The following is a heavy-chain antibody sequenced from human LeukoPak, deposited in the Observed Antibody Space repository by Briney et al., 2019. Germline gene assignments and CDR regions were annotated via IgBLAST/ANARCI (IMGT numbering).Heavy chain of an antibody. CDR2: VNPSGGST. CDR3: ASRTAPSYYYDRLGDAFDI. J-gene: IGHJ3*02. V-gene: IGHV1-46*01. D-gene: IGHD3-22*01. Sequence: ASVKVSCKASGYTFTTYYMHWVRQAPGQGLEWMGIVNPSGGSTTYAQKFQGRVTMTRDTSTSTVYMELSSLRSEDTAVYYCASRTAPSYYYDRLGDAFDIWGQGTMVTVSS. CDR1: GYTFTTYY.